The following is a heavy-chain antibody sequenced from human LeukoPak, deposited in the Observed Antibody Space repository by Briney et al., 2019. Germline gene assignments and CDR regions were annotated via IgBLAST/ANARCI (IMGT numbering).Heavy chain of an antibody. CDR3: ARDIVVVPAAHPTLFDY. Sequence: PGGSLRLSCVASGFTYSDYYMSWIRQGPGKGLEWISYISSSGSTIYYADSVKGRFTISRDNAKNSLYLQMNSLRAEDTAVYYCARDIVVVPAAHPTLFDYWGQGTLVTVSS. J-gene: IGHJ4*02. V-gene: IGHV3-11*01. D-gene: IGHD2-2*01. CDR2: ISSSGSTI. CDR1: GFTYSDYY.